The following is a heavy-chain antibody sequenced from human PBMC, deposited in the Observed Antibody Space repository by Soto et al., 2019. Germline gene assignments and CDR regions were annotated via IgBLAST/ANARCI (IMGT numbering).Heavy chain of an antibody. CDR1: GFTFSDYY. Sequence: QVQLVESGGGLVKPGGSLRLSCAASGFTFSDYYMSWIRQAPGKGLEWVSYISNSGSTIYIADSVKGRFTISRDNAKSSLYLQMNSLRAEDTAVYYCARQKAWTGEWLSLYAPGMDVWGQGTTVTVSS. CDR3: ARQKAWTGEWLSLYAPGMDV. D-gene: IGHD3-22*01. J-gene: IGHJ6*02. V-gene: IGHV3-11*01. CDR2: ISNSGSTI.